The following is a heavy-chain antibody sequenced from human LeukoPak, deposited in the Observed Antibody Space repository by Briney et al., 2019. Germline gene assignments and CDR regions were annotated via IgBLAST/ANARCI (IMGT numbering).Heavy chain of an antibody. CDR2: IYYSGST. CDR1: GVSFSSYD. V-gene: IGHV4-59*01. Sequence: PAETLSLTCAAYGVSFSSYDWSWVRQPPGKGLEWIGYIYYSGSTNYNPSLKSRVTISVDTSKNQFSLKLSSVTAADTAVYYCARYGDYDYYYYYMDVWGKGATVTISS. J-gene: IGHJ6*03. CDR3: ARYGDYDYYYYYMDV. D-gene: IGHD4-17*01.